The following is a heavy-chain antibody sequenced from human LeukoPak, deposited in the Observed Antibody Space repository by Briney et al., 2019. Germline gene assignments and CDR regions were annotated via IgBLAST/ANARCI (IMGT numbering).Heavy chain of an antibody. CDR2: INHSGST. J-gene: IGHJ4*02. CDR1: GGSFRGYY. Sequence: PSETLSLTCAVYGGSFRGYYWSWIRQPPGKGLEWIGEINHSGSTNYNPSLKRRVTISVDTSKNQFSLKLRSVTAADTDVYYCASSVYYYDPHSIHNWGQGTLVTVSS. D-gene: IGHD3-22*01. CDR3: ASSVYYYDPHSIHN. V-gene: IGHV4-34*01.